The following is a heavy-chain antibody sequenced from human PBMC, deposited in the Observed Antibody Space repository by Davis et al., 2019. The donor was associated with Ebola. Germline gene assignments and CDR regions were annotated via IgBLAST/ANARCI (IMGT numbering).Heavy chain of an antibody. Sequence: PSETLSLTCTVPGGSISSGSYYWSWIRQPAGKGLEWIGHIYTSGSTNYNPSLKSRVTISVDTSKNQFSLKLSSVTAADPAVYYCARGGCGLRYFDWLSPFDYWGQGTLVTVSS. CDR3: ARGGCGLRYFDWLSPFDY. CDR1: GGSISSGSYY. J-gene: IGHJ4*02. CDR2: IYTSGST. V-gene: IGHV4-61*09. D-gene: IGHD3-9*01.